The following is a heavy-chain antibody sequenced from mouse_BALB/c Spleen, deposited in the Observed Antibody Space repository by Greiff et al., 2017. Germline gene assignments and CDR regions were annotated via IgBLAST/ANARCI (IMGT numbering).Heavy chain of an antibody. Sequence: QVQLKESGPGLVAPSQSLSITCNVSGFSLTSYGVHWVRQPPGKGLEWLGVIWAGGSTNYNSALMSRLSISNDNSKCQVFLKMNRLQTDDTAMYYCARGGGFPRYFDVWGAGTTVTVSS. CDR1: GFSLTSYG. J-gene: IGHJ1*01. V-gene: IGHV2-9*02. CDR2: IWAGGST. CDR3: ARGGGFPRYFDV.